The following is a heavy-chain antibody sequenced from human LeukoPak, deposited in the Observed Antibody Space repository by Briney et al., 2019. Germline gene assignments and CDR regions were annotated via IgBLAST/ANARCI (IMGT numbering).Heavy chain of an antibody. CDR2: ISAYNGNT. V-gene: IGHV1-18*01. Sequence: ASVKVSCKASGYTFTSYGISWVRQAPGQGLEWMGWISAYNGNTNYAQKLQGRVTMTTDTSTSTAYMELRGLRSDDTAVYYCARDPRLFPDSSTNGFDYWGQGTLVTVSS. CDR3: ARDPRLFPDSSTNGFDY. CDR1: GYTFTSYG. D-gene: IGHD2-2*01. J-gene: IGHJ4*02.